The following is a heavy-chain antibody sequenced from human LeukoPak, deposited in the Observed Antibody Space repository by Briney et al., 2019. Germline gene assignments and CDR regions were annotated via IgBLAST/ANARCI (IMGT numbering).Heavy chain of an antibody. CDR1: GFTFTSYG. D-gene: IGHD2-2*02. V-gene: IGHV1-18*01. CDR3: ARDRGGCSSTSCYTGIYSYFDY. CDR2: ISAYNGNT. J-gene: IGHJ4*02. Sequence: GASVKVSCKASGFTFTSYGISWVRQAPGKGLEWVGWISAYNGNTNYAQKLQGRVTMTTDTSTSTAYMELRSLRADDTAVYYCARDRGGCSSTSCYTGIYSYFDYWGQGTLVTVSS.